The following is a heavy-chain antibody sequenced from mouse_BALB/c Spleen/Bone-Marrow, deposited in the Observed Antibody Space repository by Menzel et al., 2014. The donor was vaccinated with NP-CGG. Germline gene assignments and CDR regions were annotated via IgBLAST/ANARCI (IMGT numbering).Heavy chain of an antibody. CDR3: ARGGFDY. Sequence: QLQQSGAELVKPGASVKLSCKASGYTFTSYWMHWVKQRPGQGLEWIGEINPSNGRTNYNEKFKSKATLTVDKSSSTAYMQLSSLTSEDSAVYYCARGGFDYWGQGTTLTVSS. CDR1: GYTFTSYW. V-gene: IGHV1S81*02. J-gene: IGHJ2*01. CDR2: INPSNGRT.